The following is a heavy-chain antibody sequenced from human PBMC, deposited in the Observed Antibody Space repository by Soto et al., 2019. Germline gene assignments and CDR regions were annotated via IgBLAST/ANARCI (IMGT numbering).Heavy chain of an antibody. J-gene: IGHJ4*02. CDR1: GFTFSSYA. CDR3: AKDSGPGSYYIYYFDY. Sequence: GGSLRLSCAASGFTFSSYAMSWVRQAPGKGLEWVSAISGSGSSTYYADSVKGRFTISRDNSKNTLYLQMNSLRAEDTAVYYCAKDSGPGSYYIYYFDYWGQGTLVTVSS. D-gene: IGHD3-10*01. V-gene: IGHV3-23*01. CDR2: ISGSGSST.